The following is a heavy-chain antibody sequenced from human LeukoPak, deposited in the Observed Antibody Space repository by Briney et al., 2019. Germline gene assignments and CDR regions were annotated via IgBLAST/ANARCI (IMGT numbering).Heavy chain of an antibody. CDR2: IYYSGST. D-gene: IGHD5-12*01. Sequence: SETLSLTCTVSGGSISSSSYYWGWIRQPPGKGLEWIGSIYYSGSTYYNPSLKSRVTISVDTSKNQFSLKLSSVTAADTAVYYCARDLRLGGYELFDYWGQGTLVTVSS. J-gene: IGHJ4*02. V-gene: IGHV4-39*02. CDR1: GGSISSSSYY. CDR3: ARDLRLGGYELFDY.